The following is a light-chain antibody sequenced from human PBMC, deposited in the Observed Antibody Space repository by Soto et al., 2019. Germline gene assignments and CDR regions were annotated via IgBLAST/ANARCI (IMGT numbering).Light chain of an antibody. CDR1: SSNIGSAY. J-gene: IGLJ2*01. CDR2: RNN. Sequence: QSVLTQPPSASGTPGQTVTISCSGSSSNIGSAYIYWYQHLPGTAPKLLIYRNNQRPSGVPDRFSASKSGTSASLAISGLGSEEDADYYCAAWDDSLVVFGWGTKLTAL. CDR3: AAWDDSLVV. V-gene: IGLV1-47*01.